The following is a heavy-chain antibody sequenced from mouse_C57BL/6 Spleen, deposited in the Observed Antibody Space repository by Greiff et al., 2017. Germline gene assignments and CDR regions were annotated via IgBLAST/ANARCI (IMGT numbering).Heavy chain of an antibody. CDR3: ARRGPGRYFDV. CDR2: IYPGDGDT. V-gene: IGHV1-80*01. J-gene: IGHJ1*03. CDR1: GYAFSSYW. Sequence: VQLQQSGAELVKPGASVKISCKASGYAFSSYWMNWVKQRPGKGLEWIGQIYPGDGDTNYNGKFKGKATLTADKSSSTAYMQRSSLTSEDSAVYCCARRGPGRYFDVWGTGTTVTVSS.